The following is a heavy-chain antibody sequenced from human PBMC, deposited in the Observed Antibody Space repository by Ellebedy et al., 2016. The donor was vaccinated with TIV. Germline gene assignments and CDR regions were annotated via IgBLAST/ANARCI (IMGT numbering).Heavy chain of an antibody. CDR1: GYTFTGYY. CDR3: ARDAEILWFGESEKSY. CDR2: INPNSGGT. V-gene: IGHV1-2*02. J-gene: IGHJ4*02. Sequence: AASVKVSCKASGYTFTGYYMHWARQAPGQGLEWMGWINPNSGGTNYAQKFQGRVTMTRDTSISTAYMELSRLRSDDTAVYYCARDAEILWFGESEKSYWGQGTLVTVSS. D-gene: IGHD3-10*01.